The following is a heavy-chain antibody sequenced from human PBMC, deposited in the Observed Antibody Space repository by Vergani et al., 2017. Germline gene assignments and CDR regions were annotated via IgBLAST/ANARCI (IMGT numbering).Heavy chain of an antibody. V-gene: IGHV1-69*01. J-gene: IGHJ5*02. CDR1: GGTFSSYA. Sequence: QVQLVQSGAEVKKPGSSVKVSCKASGGTFSSYAISWVRQAPGQGLEWMGGIIPIFGTANYAQKFQGRVTITADESTSTAYMELSSLRSEDTAVYYCAREWGSTMVRGVTNRGWFDPWGQGTLVTVSS. D-gene: IGHD3-10*01. CDR3: AREWGSTMVRGVTNRGWFDP. CDR2: IIPIFGTA.